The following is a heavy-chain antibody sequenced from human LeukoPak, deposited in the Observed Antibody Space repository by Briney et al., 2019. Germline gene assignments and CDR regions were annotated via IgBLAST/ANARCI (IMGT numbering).Heavy chain of an antibody. D-gene: IGHD4-17*01. J-gene: IGHJ5*02. CDR3: ARDATPTVTTHNNWFDP. Sequence: SETLSLTCTVSGGSISSSYWSWVRQPPGKGLEWIGYIYYIGSTNYNPSLKSRVTISVDTSKNQFSLKLSSVTAADTAVYYCARDATPTVTTHNNWFDPWGQGTLVTVSS. CDR2: IYYIGST. CDR1: GGSISSSY. V-gene: IGHV4-59*01.